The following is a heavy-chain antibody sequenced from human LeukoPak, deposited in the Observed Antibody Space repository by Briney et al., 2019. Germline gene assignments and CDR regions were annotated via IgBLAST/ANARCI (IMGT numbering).Heavy chain of an antibody. CDR1: GFTFSSYS. CDR2: ISSSSSYI. J-gene: IGHJ6*02. V-gene: IGHV3-21*01. Sequence: EPGGSLRLSCAASGFTFSSYSMNWVRQAPGKGLEWVSSISSSSSYIYYADSVKGRFTISRDNAKNSLYLQMNSLRAEDTAVYYCARDAPTDFWSGYYTNYYYYGMDVWGQGTTVTVSS. D-gene: IGHD3-3*01. CDR3: ARDAPTDFWSGYYTNYYYYGMDV.